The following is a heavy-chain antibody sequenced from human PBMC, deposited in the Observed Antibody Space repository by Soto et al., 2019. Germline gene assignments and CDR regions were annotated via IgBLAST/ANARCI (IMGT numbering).Heavy chain of an antibody. V-gene: IGHV4-30-4*01. CDR3: AREGQFGDYGPFDY. D-gene: IGHD4-17*01. CDR2: IHYSGYT. Sequence: WIRQPPGKGLEWIGYIHYSGYTSYSPSLKSRLTISIDTSKNHFSLSLSSVTATDTAVYYCAREGQFGDYGPFDYWGRGTLVTVSS. J-gene: IGHJ4*02.